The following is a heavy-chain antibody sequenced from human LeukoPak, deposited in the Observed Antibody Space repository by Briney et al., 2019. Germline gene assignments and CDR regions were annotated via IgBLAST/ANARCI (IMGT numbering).Heavy chain of an antibody. CDR1: GFTFSNYW. D-gene: IGHD6-13*01. CDR2: IKQDGSER. V-gene: IGHV3-7*01. CDR3: ATALHSSSWSFDY. J-gene: IGHJ4*02. Sequence: GGSLRLSCAASGFTFSNYWMSWVRQAPGKGLEWVASIKQDGSERYYVDSVRGRFTISRDNAKNSLFLQIHSLRAEDTAVYYCATALHSSSWSFDYWGQGTLVAVSS.